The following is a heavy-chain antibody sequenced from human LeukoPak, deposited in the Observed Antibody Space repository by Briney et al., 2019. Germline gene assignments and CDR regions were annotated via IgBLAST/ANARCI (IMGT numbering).Heavy chain of an antibody. J-gene: IGHJ4*02. Sequence: GGSLRLSCAASGFTFSSYEMNWVRQAPGKGLEWVSYISSSGSTIYYADSVKGRFTISRDNAKNSLYLQMNSLRAEDTAVYYCARDLRAYCGGDCSSTIDYWGQGTLVTVSS. CDR3: ARDLRAYCGGDCSSTIDY. D-gene: IGHD2-21*02. V-gene: IGHV3-48*03. CDR2: ISSSGSTI. CDR1: GFTFSSYE.